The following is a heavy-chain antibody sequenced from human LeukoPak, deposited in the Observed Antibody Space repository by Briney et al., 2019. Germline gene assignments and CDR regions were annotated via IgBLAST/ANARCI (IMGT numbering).Heavy chain of an antibody. D-gene: IGHD1-26*01. CDR3: ARDLGIVGATSPY. J-gene: IGHJ4*02. V-gene: IGHV1-69*04. CDR2: IIPILGIA. CDR1: GGTFSSYA. Sequence: ASVKVSCKASGGTFSSYAISWVRQAPGQGLEWMGRIIPILGIANYAQKFQGRVTITADKSTSTAYMELSSLRSEDTAVYYCARDLGIVGATSPYWGQGTLVTVPS.